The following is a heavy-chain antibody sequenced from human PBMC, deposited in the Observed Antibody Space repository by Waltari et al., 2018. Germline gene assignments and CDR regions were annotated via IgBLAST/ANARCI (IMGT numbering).Heavy chain of an antibody. J-gene: IGHJ4*02. CDR3: ARDGYSSGWYVFYYFDY. CDR2: SNPSGGST. Sequence: QVQLVQSGAEVQKPGASVKASCKASGYTFTSYYMHWVRQAPGQGLEWMGISNPSGGSTSYAQKFQGRVTMTRDTSTSTVYMELSSLRSEDTAVYYCARDGYSSGWYVFYYFDYWGQGTLVTVSS. CDR1: GYTFTSYY. V-gene: IGHV1-46*01. D-gene: IGHD6-19*01.